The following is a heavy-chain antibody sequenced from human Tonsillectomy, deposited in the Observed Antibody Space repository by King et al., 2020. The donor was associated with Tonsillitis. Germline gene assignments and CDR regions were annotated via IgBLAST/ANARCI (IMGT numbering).Heavy chain of an antibody. Sequence: VQLVESGGGLVQPGGSLRLSCAASGFTLSSYSMNWVRQAPGRGLEWVSYISSSSRIIYYADSVKGRFTISRDNAKNSLYLQMNSLRDEDTAVYYCVNGGYEPSDYWGQGTLVTVSS. CDR3: VNGGYEPSDY. CDR2: ISSSSRII. CDR1: GFTLSSYS. V-gene: IGHV3-48*02. J-gene: IGHJ4*02. D-gene: IGHD5-12*01.